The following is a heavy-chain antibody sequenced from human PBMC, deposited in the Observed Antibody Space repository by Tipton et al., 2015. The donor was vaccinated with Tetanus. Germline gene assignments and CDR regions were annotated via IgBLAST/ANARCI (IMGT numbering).Heavy chain of an antibody. V-gene: IGHV5-51*01. CDR1: GYNFTIYY. Sequence: QSGPEVKKPGESLQISCKGSGYNFTIYYIGWVRQMPGKGLEWMGIIYPADSNTIYSPSFQGQVTISADRSTNTAYLQWSSLQASDTAIYYCARLGYCSGGSCYLIDYWGQGTLVTVSS. D-gene: IGHD2-15*01. J-gene: IGHJ4*02. CDR2: IYPADSNT. CDR3: ARLGYCSGGSCYLIDY.